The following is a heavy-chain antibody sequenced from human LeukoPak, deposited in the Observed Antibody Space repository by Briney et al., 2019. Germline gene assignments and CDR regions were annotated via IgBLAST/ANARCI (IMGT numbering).Heavy chain of an antibody. Sequence: SETLSLTCTVSGGSISSSSYYWGWIRQPPGKGLEWIGEINHSGSTNYNPSLKSRVTISVDTSKNQFSLKLSSVTAADTAVYYCARGSPGGVVVAATDRPYYFDYWGQGTLVTVSS. V-gene: IGHV4-39*07. J-gene: IGHJ4*02. D-gene: IGHD2-15*01. CDR1: GGSISSSSYY. CDR3: ARGSPGGVVVAATDRPYYFDY. CDR2: INHSGST.